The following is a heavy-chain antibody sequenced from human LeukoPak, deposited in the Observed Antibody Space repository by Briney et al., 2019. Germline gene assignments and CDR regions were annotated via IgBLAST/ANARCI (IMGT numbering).Heavy chain of an antibody. D-gene: IGHD2-21*02. CDR3: VRGLCGGDCYFDYFDY. J-gene: IGHJ4*02. CDR1: GITFSTYW. V-gene: IGHV3-7*01. CDR2: IKQDGSEK. Sequence: PGGSLRLSCAASGITFSTYWMNWVRQAPGKGLEWVANIKQDGSEKCYVDSVKGRFTISRDNSKKSVFLQMNSLRAEDTAVYYCVRGLCGGDCYFDYFDYWGQGTLVTVSS.